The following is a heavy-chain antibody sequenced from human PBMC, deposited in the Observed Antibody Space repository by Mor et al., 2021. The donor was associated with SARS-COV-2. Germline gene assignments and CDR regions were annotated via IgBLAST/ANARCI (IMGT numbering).Heavy chain of an antibody. Sequence: FTISRDRATNSLYLQMNSLRDEDTAVYYCARDGGGYSYGYFDYWGQGILVTVSS. CDR3: ARDGGGYSYGYFDY. D-gene: IGHD5-18*01. J-gene: IGHJ4*02. V-gene: IGHV3-11*06.